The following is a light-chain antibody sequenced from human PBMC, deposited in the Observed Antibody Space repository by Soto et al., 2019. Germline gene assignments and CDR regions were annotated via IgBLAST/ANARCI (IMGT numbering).Light chain of an antibody. J-gene: IGKJ4*01. CDR2: GAS. Sequence: EIVLTQSPGTLSLSPGERATLSCTASQSVSSDYLAWYQQKPGQAPRLLIYGASSRAAGIPDRFSGSGSGTDFTLIISRLEPEDLAVYYCQQYGHSPRGLTFGGGTKVEIK. CDR1: QSVSSDY. V-gene: IGKV3-20*01. CDR3: QQYGHSPRGLT.